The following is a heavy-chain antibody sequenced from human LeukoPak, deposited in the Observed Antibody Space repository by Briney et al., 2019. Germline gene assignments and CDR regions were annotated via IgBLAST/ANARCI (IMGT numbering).Heavy chain of an antibody. V-gene: IGHV3-21*04. CDR2: ISSSSSYI. CDR1: GFTFSSYS. Sequence: PGGSLRLSCAASGFTFSSYSMNWVRQAPGKGLEWVSSISSSSSYIYYADSVTGRFTISRDNATNSLYLQMNSLRAEDTAVYYCARDQGYSYGIPAGGPNWFDPWGQGTLVTVSS. CDR3: ARDQGYSYGIPAGGPNWFDP. J-gene: IGHJ5*02. D-gene: IGHD5-18*01.